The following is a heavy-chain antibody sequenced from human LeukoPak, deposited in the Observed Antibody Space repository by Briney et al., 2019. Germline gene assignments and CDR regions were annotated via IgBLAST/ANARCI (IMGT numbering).Heavy chain of an antibody. V-gene: IGHV3-20*01. Sequence: GGSLRLSCTASGVTFDNYGMSWVRQVPGKGLEWVSGITRNGGTTDYADSVKGRFTISRDNAKNSLYLQMSSLRAEDTALYHCARGYLKGPFDIWGQGTMVTASS. CDR2: ITRNGGTT. J-gene: IGHJ3*02. CDR1: GVTFDNYG. D-gene: IGHD5-18*01. CDR3: ARGYLKGPFDI.